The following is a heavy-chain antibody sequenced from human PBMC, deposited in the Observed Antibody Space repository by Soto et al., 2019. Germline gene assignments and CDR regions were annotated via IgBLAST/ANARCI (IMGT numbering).Heavy chain of an antibody. CDR3: AKDRKTGSGWYWDY. Sequence: GGSLRLSCVASGFTFISYAMSWVRQATGKGLEWVSGISASGVSTYYADSVKGRFTISRDNSENTLYLQMNSLRAEDTALYFCAKDRKTGSGWYWDYWGQGTLVTVSS. D-gene: IGHD6-19*01. V-gene: IGHV3-23*01. CDR2: ISASGVST. J-gene: IGHJ4*02. CDR1: GFTFISYA.